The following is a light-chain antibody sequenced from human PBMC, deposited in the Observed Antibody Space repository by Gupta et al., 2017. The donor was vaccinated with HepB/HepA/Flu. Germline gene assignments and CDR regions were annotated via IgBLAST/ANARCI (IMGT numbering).Light chain of an antibody. CDR1: PSVSNN. CDR2: GAS. CDR3: QQDNDWPIYN. Sequence: EIVMTQSPATLSVSPGERATLSCRASPSVSNNLAWDQQKPGQAPRLLIYGASNRATGVPARFNGSGDGREFTLTSSSRLSEDCDVYCGQQDNDWPIYNVGQGTKREIK. V-gene: IGKV3-15*01. J-gene: IGKJ2*01.